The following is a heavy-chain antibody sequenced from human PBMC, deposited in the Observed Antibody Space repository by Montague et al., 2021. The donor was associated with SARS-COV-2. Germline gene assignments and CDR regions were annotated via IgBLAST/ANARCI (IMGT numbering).Heavy chain of an antibody. CDR3: AHRRLHTGSFDY. CDR2: IYWDDDK. V-gene: IGHV2-5*02. J-gene: IGHJ4*02. Sequence: PALVKPTQTLTLTCTFSGFSLSTSGVGVGWIRQPPGKALEWLALIYWDDDKRYSPSLKSRLIITKDTSKNQVVLTVTNMDPVDTATYYCAHRRLHTGSFDYWGQGALVTVSS. D-gene: IGHD1-26*01. CDR1: GFSLSTSGVG.